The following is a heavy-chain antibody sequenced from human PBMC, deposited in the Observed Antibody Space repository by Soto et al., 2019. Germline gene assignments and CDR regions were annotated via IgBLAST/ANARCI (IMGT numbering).Heavy chain of an antibody. V-gene: IGHV3-30*18. J-gene: IGHJ4*02. D-gene: IGHD3-3*01. Sequence: QVQLVESGGGVVQPGRSQRLSCAASGFSFSDYGMHWVRQPPGKGLEWVAYTSYDGSKTYYADSVMGRFTISRDNSKNTLFLQMNSLRPEDTAMYYCAKTRTIFGVASRHYFDYWGQGTLVTVSS. CDR3: AKTRTIFGVASRHYFDY. CDR1: GFSFSDYG. CDR2: TSYDGSKT.